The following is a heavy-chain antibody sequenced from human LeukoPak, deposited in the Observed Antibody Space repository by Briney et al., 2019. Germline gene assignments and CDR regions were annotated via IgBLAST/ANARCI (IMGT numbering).Heavy chain of an antibody. CDR2: IRYDGSNK. Sequence: GGSLRLSCAASGLTFTSYGMDWVRQAPAKGLEWVACIRYDGSNKYYADSVKGRFTISRDNSKNTLYLQMNSLRAEDTAVYYCANRVIAVAGSYYYYYMDVWGKGTTVTISS. CDR3: ANRVIAVAGSYYYYYMDV. CDR1: GLTFTSYG. J-gene: IGHJ6*03. V-gene: IGHV3-30*02. D-gene: IGHD6-19*01.